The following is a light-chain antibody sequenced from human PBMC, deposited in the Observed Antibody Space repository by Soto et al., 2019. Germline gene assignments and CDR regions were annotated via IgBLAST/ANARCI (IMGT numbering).Light chain of an antibody. Sequence: EIVMTQSPGTLSLSPGERATLSCRASQSVSNNYLAWYQQKPGQAPRLLIYDASSRAAGIPARFSGSGSGTDFTLTISSLEPEDFAIYYCQHRSDWPWTFGQGTKVDIK. V-gene: IGKV3D-20*02. J-gene: IGKJ1*01. CDR3: QHRSDWPWT. CDR1: QSVSNNY. CDR2: DAS.